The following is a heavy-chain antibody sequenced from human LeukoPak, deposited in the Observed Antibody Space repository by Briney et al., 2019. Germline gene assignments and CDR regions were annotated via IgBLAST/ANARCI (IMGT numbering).Heavy chain of an antibody. CDR1: GFRFSGHG. CDR2: ITPSGSIS. Sequence: PGGSLRLSCAASGFRFSGHGINWVRQAPGKGLEWVSGITPSGSISYYADSVKGRFTMSRDNSKNTVSLHVNSLRAEDTALYYCARDLDWGAFDAWGQGTLVIVSS. CDR3: ARDLDWGAFDA. V-gene: IGHV3-23*01. J-gene: IGHJ5*02. D-gene: IGHD3-9*01.